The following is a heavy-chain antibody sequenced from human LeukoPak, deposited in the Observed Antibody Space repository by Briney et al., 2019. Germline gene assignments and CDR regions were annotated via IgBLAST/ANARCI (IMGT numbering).Heavy chain of an antibody. CDR3: AKMGISSNNKFMDV. D-gene: IGHD2-2*01. CDR1: GFTFSIYV. V-gene: IGHV3-23*01. Sequence: GGSLRLSCAASGFTFSIYVMRWVRQAPGKGLEWVSAISAGGGGTYYADSVKGRFTISRDNSKNTLYLQMNSLRAEDTAVYYCAKMGISSNNKFMDVWGQGTTVTVSS. CDR2: ISAGGGGT. J-gene: IGHJ6*02.